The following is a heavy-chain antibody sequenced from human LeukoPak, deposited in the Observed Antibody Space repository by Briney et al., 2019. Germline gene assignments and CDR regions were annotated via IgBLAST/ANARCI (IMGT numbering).Heavy chain of an antibody. J-gene: IGHJ5*02. Sequence: PSETLSLTCTVSGVSISGYYWRWVRQPPGKGLEWIGYIYDSGTTNYNPSLKSRVTMSEDTSKNQFSLQLSSVTAADTAVYYCARKVESKWFDPWGQGTLVTVSS. CDR1: GVSISGYY. CDR2: IYDSGTT. V-gene: IGHV4-59*01. CDR3: ARKVESKWFDP. D-gene: IGHD1-1*01.